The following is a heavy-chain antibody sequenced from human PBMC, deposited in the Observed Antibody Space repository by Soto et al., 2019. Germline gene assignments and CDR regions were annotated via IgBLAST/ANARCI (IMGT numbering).Heavy chain of an antibody. V-gene: IGHV5-10-1*01. D-gene: IGHD5-18*01. CDR3: ARLPKVDTAMATGFYGDYGYYGMDV. Sequence: PGESLKISCKGSGYSFTSYWISWVRQMPGKGLEWMGRIDPSDSYTNYSPSFQGHVTISADKSISTAYLQWSSLKASDTAMYYCARLPKVDTAMATGFYGDYGYYGMDVWGQGTTVTVSS. CDR1: GYSFTSYW. CDR2: IDPSDSYT. J-gene: IGHJ6*02.